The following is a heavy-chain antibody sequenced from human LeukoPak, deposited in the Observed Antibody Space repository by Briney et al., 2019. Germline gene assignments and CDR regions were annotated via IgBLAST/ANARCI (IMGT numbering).Heavy chain of an antibody. J-gene: IGHJ4*02. Sequence: ASVKVSCKASGYSFTAYYMHWVRQAPGQGLEWTGWINPNSGGTNYAQKFQGRVTMTRDTSITTAYMEMSRLRSDDTALYYCARSPHILTGENFDYWGQGTLVTVSS. V-gene: IGHV1-2*02. CDR3: ARSPHILTGENFDY. CDR2: INPNSGGT. D-gene: IGHD3-9*01. CDR1: GYSFTAYY.